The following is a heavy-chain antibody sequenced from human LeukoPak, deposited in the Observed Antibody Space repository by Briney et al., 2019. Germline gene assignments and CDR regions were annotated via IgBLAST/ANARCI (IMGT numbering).Heavy chain of an antibody. J-gene: IGHJ4*02. CDR2: INHSGST. CDR1: GGSFSGYY. CDR3: ARVRMVRGSIDY. D-gene: IGHD3-10*01. Sequence: SETLSLTCAVYGGSFSGYYWSWIRQPPGKGLEWIGEINHSGSTNYNPSLKSRVTISVDTSKNQFSLKLSSVTAADTAVYYCARVRMVRGSIDYWGQGTLVTVSA. V-gene: IGHV4-34*01.